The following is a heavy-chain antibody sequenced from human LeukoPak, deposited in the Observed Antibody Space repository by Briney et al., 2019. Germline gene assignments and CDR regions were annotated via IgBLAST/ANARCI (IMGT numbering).Heavy chain of an antibody. D-gene: IGHD3-10*01. CDR3: ATYGSGSWGGY. V-gene: IGHV1-69*13. Sequence: ASVKVSCKASGGTFSSYSITWVRQAPGQGLEWMGGIIPLFGTTNYAQKLQGRVTITAGESTSTAYMELSSLRSEDTAVYYCATYGSGSWGGYWGQGTLVTVSS. CDR1: GGTFSSYS. CDR2: IIPLFGTT. J-gene: IGHJ4*02.